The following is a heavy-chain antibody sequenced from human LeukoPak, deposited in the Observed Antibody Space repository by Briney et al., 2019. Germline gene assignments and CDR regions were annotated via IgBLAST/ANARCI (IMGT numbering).Heavy chain of an antibody. CDR2: IYSGGST. CDR1: GFTFSDYY. V-gene: IGHV3-53*01. Sequence: GGSLRLSCAASGFTFSDYYMSWVRQAPGKGLEWVSVIYSGGSTYYADSVKGRFTISRDNSKNTLYLQMNSLRAEDTAVYYCARDKAYYDSSGYYYPGYYYYYMDVWGKGTTVTVSS. CDR3: ARDKAYYDSSGYYYPGYYYYYMDV. J-gene: IGHJ6*03. D-gene: IGHD3-22*01.